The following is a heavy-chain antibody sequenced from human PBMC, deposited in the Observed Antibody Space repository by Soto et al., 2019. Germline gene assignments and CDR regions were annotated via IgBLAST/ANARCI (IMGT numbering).Heavy chain of an antibody. V-gene: IGHV3-33*01. J-gene: IGHJ6*02. Sequence: LRLSCAASGFTLSSYGMHWVRQAPGKGLEWVAVIWYDGSNKYYADSVKGRFTISRDNSKNTLYLQMNSLRAEDTAVYYCARCLGTVVNYYYYGMDVWGQGTTVTVSS. CDR2: IWYDGSNK. CDR1: GFTLSSYG. D-gene: IGHD2-15*01. CDR3: ARCLGTVVNYYYYGMDV.